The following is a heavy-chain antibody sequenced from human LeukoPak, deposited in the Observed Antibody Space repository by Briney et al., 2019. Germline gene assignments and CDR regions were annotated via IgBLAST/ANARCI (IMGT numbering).Heavy chain of an antibody. V-gene: IGHV5-51*01. CDR3: ARGEGVCSGGSCYQSDF. J-gene: IGHJ4*02. D-gene: IGHD2-15*01. CDR2: IHPGDSDT. Sequence: GESLKISCKGSGYSFTSYWIGWVRQMPGKGLEWMGIIHPGDSDTRYSPSFQGQVTISVDNSINTAYLQWSSLKASDTAMYYCARGEGVCSGGSCYQSDFWGQGTLVTVSS. CDR1: GYSFTSYW.